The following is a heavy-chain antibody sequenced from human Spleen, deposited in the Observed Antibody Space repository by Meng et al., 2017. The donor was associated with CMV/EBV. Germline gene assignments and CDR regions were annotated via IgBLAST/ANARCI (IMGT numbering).Heavy chain of an antibody. D-gene: IGHD2-2*01. J-gene: IGHJ6*02. CDR3: AKDTYDVLKPAALVPNYYYYYRMDV. CDR1: GFTFGSHA. Sequence: GESLKISCAASGFTFGSHAMNWVRQAPGKGLEWVSVISGSGDQTYYADSVKGRFTISRDNFKNTLYLEMNTLRADDTAAYYCAKDTYDVLKPAALVPNYYYYYRMDVWGQGTTVTVSS. V-gene: IGHV3-23*01. CDR2: ISGSGDQT.